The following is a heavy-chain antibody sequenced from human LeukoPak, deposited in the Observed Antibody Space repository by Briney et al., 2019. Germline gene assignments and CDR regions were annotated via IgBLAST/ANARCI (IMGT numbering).Heavy chain of an antibody. V-gene: IGHV3-33*01. J-gene: IGHJ4*02. CDR1: GFTFSNYV. Sequence: GGSLRLSCAASGFTFSNYVIHWVRQAPGKGLEWMTLIWYDGSNQHYADSVKGRFTISRDNSKNTLYLQMNSLRAEDAAVYYCAREGGSGSYSTFFDYWGQGTLVTVSS. CDR3: AREGGSGSYSTFFDY. CDR2: IWYDGSNQ. D-gene: IGHD3-10*01.